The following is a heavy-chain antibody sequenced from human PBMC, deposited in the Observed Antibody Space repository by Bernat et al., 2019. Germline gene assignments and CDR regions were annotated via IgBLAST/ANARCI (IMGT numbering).Heavy chain of an antibody. CDR1: GFTFRGYW. Sequence: EVQLVESGGGLVQPGGSLRLSCAASGFTFRGYWMTCVRQAPGKGLEWVANIKQDGSEKYYVDSVKGRFTISRDNAKNSLDLQMNSLRAEDTAVYYCARVRSTSRNFDYWGQGTLVTVSS. J-gene: IGHJ4*02. CDR3: ARVRSTSRNFDY. D-gene: IGHD2-2*01. V-gene: IGHV3-7*03. CDR2: IKQDGSEK.